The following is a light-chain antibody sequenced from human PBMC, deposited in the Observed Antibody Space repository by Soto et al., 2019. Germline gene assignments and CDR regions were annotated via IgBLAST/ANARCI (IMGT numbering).Light chain of an antibody. J-gene: IGLJ3*02. CDR1: KNDIGSSDY. V-gene: IGLV2-14*01. CDR3: SSSTSSNTLV. CDR2: GVS. Sequence: QSVLTQPASVSASPGQSITISCTGGKNDIGSSDYVSWYQQHPGKAPKLIIYGVSNRPSGTSDRFSGSKSGNTASLTISGLQADDEADYYCSSSTSSNTLVFGGGTKGTVL.